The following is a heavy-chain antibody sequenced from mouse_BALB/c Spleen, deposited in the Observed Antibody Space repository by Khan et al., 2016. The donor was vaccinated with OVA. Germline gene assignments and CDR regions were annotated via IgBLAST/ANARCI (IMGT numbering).Heavy chain of an antibody. CDR2: ISYSGNT. CDR3: TRIKGEAFDY. CDR1: GYSITSDYA. J-gene: IGHJ2*01. V-gene: IGHV3-2*02. Sequence: EVQLQESGPGLVKPSQSLSLTCTVTGYSITSDYAWNWIRQFPGNNLEWMGYISYSGNTKYTPSLKSRISITRDTSKNQFFLQLNSVTTEDTATDCGTRIKGEAFDYWGQGTTLTVSS.